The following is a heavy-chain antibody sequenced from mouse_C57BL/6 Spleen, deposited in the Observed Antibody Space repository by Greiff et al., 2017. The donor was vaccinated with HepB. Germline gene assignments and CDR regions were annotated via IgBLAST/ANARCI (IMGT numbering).Heavy chain of an antibody. V-gene: IGHV5-6*01. Sequence: EVMLVESGGDLVKPGGSLKLSCAASGFTFSSYGMSWVRQTPDKRLEWVATISSGGSYTYYPDSVKGRFTISRDNAKNTLYLQMSSLKSEDTAMYYCARLYYYGSSYDPFAYWGQGTLVTVSA. D-gene: IGHD1-1*01. J-gene: IGHJ3*01. CDR3: ARLYYYGSSYDPFAY. CDR2: ISSGGSYT. CDR1: GFTFSSYG.